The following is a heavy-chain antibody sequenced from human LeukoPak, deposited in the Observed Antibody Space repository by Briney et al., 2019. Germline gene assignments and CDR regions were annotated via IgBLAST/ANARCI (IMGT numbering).Heavy chain of an antibody. V-gene: IGHV3-64*01. CDR1: GFTFSSYA. Sequence: GGSLRLSCATSGFTFSSYAMHWVRQAPGKGLEYVSAISSNGGSTYYANSVKGRFTISRDNSKNTLYLQMGSLRAEDMAMYYCARAGVNGYDFPVDYWGQGTLVTVSS. D-gene: IGHD5-12*01. CDR2: ISSNGGST. CDR3: ARAGVNGYDFPVDY. J-gene: IGHJ4*02.